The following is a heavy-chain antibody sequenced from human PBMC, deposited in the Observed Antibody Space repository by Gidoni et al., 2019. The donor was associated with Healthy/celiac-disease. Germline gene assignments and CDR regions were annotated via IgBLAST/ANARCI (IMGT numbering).Heavy chain of an antibody. V-gene: IGHV3-74*01. Sequence: EVQLVESGGGLVQPGGSLRLSCAASGFTFSSYWMHWVRQAPGKGLVWVSRINSDGSSTSYADSVKGRFTISRDNAKNTLYLQMNSLRAEDTAVYYCARDEEWDEVAGRFDYWGQGTLVTVSS. CDR1: GFTFSSYW. CDR2: INSDGSST. CDR3: ARDEEWDEVAGRFDY. D-gene: IGHD6-19*01. J-gene: IGHJ4*02.